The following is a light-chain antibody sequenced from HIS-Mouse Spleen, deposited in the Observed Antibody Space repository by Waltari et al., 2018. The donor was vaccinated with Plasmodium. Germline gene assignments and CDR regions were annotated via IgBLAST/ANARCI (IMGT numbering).Light chain of an antibody. J-gene: IGLJ3*02. Sequence: SYELTQPPSVSVSPGQTARIPCSGDALPKKYAYWYQQKSGQAPVLVIYEDSKRPSGIAVRFSGSSSGTMATVTMSGAKVEDEADYYCYSTDSSGNHRVFGGGTKLTVL. V-gene: IGLV3-10*01. CDR3: YSTDSSGNHRV. CDR2: EDS. CDR1: ALPKKY.